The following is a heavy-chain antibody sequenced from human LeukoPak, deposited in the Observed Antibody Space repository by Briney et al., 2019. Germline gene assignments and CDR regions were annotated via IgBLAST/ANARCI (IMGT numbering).Heavy chain of an antibody. V-gene: IGHV3-43D*04. J-gene: IGHJ4*02. D-gene: IGHD1-26*01. CDR1: GFTFDDYA. Sequence: GGSLRLSCAASGFTFDDYAMHWVRQAPGKGLEWVSLISWGGGSTYYADSVKGRSTISRDNSKNSLYLHMNSLRAEDTAVYYCALWELADYWGQGTLVTVSS. CDR3: ALWELADY. CDR2: ISWGGGST.